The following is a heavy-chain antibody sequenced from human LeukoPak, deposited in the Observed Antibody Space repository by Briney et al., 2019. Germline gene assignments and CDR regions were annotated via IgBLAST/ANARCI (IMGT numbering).Heavy chain of an antibody. Sequence: GRSLRLSCAASGFTFSSYGMHWVRQAPGKGLEWVAVISYDGSNKYYADSVKGRFTISRDNSKNTLYLQMNSLRAEDTAVYYCAKVGGITMVRGEDFDIWGQGTMVTVSS. CDR3: AKVGGITMVRGEDFDI. D-gene: IGHD3-10*01. CDR1: GFTFSSYG. V-gene: IGHV3-30*18. CDR2: ISYDGSNK. J-gene: IGHJ3*02.